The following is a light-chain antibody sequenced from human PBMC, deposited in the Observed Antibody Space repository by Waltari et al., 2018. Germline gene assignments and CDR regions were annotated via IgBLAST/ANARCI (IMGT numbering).Light chain of an antibody. CDR2: IAS. CDR3: QQSGGSPFT. V-gene: IGKV3-20*01. Sequence: IVLTQSPGTLSLSPGERATLSCRASQSIPSNYLAWYQQRPGRAPRLLIYIASSRATGIPDRFSGSGSGTDFTLTISRLEPEDFAVYYCQQSGGSPFTFGPGTTVDIK. J-gene: IGKJ3*01. CDR1: QSIPSNY.